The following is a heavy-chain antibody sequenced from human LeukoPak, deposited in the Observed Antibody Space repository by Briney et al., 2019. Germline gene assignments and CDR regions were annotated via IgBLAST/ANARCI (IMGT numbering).Heavy chain of an antibody. Sequence: PGGSLRLSCAASGFTFSSYAMSWVRQAPGKGLEWVSAISGSGGSTYYADSVKGRFTISRDNSKNTLYLQMNSLRAEDTAVYYCAKMTRTGIAAAGGFDYWGQGTLVTVSS. CDR2: ISGSGGST. CDR3: AKMTRTGIAAAGGFDY. CDR1: GFTFSSYA. V-gene: IGHV3-23*01. D-gene: IGHD6-13*01. J-gene: IGHJ4*02.